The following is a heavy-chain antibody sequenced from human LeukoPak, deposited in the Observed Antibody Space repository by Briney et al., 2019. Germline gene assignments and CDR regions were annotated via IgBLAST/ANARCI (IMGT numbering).Heavy chain of an antibody. V-gene: IGHV3-7*01. J-gene: IGHJ6*02. Sequence: GGSLRLSCAASGFIFSSYWMSWVRQAPGKGLEWVANIKQDGSEKHYVDSVKGRFTISRDNAKKSLYLQMDSLRAEDTAVYYCATISYYYGMDVWGQGTTITVS. CDR3: ATISYYYGMDV. CDR1: GFIFSSYW. CDR2: IKQDGSEK.